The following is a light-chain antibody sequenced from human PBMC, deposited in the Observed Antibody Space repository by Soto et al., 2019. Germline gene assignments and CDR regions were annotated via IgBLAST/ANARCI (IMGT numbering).Light chain of an antibody. CDR1: QGIRNE. J-gene: IGKJ1*01. CDR3: LQDYNYPRT. V-gene: IGKV1-6*01. Sequence: AIQMTQSPSSLSASVGDRVTITCRASQGIRNELGWYQEKPGKAPKLLIYAASSLQSGVPSRFSGSGSGTEFTLTISSLQPEAFATYYCLQDYNYPRTFGQGTKVEIK. CDR2: AAS.